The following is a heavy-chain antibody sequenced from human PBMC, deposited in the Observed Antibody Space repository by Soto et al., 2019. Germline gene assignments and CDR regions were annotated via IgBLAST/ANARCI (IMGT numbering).Heavy chain of an antibody. V-gene: IGHV3-30*18. J-gene: IGHJ6*02. CDR3: AKSIRGWPKYYYYGMDV. Sequence: GGSLRLSCAASGFTFSSYGMHWVRQAPGKGLEWVAVISYDGSNKYYADSVKGRFTISRDNSKNTLYLQMNSLRAEDTAVYYCAKSIRGWPKYYYYGMDVWGQGTTVTVSS. CDR2: ISYDGSNK. CDR1: GFTFSSYG. D-gene: IGHD6-19*01.